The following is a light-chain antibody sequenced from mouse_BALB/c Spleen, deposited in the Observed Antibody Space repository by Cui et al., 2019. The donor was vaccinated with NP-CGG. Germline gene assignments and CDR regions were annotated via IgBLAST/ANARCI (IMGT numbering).Light chain of an antibody. Sequence: QAVVTQESALTTSPGETVKLTCLSSTGAVTTSNYANWVQEKPDHLFTGLIGGTNNRAPGVPARFSGSLIGDKAALTITGAQTEDEAIYFCAPWYSNHWVFGGGTKLTVL. CDR1: TGAVTTSNY. CDR2: GTN. CDR3: APWYSNHWV. V-gene: IGLV1*01. J-gene: IGLJ1*01.